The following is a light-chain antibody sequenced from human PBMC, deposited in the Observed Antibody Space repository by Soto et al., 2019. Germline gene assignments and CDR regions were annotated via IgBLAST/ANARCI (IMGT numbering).Light chain of an antibody. Sequence: DVQMTQSPSSLSASVGDRVTITCRASQSISSYLNWYQQKPGKAPKLLIYAASNLQSGVPSRFSGSGSGTDFTLTIRSLQPEDFATYYCQQSGTFGQGTKVDI. V-gene: IGKV1-39*01. CDR3: QQSGT. J-gene: IGKJ1*01. CDR1: QSISSY. CDR2: AAS.